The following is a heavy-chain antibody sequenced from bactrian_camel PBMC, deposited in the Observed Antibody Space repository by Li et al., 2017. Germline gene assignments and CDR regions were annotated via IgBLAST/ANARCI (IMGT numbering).Heavy chain of an antibody. D-gene: IGHD6*01. CDR3: ATGDGGTWSWYKY. CDR2: INNGGGTS. J-gene: IGHJ4*01. V-gene: IGHV3S28*01. CDR1: GFSFSSYY. Sequence: QLVESGGGLVQPGGSLRLSCSASGFSFSSYYMSWVRQAPGKGLEWVSAINNGGGTSYYADSVKGRFTISRDNAKNTLYLQLNSLKTEDTAMYYCATGDGGTWSWYKYWGQGTQVTVS.